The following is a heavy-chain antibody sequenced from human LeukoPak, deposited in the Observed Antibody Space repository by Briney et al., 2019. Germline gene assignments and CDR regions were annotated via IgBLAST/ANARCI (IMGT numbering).Heavy chain of an antibody. V-gene: IGHV3-30*03. CDR3: ARSIAYYYGSGSYY. Sequence: GGSLRLPCAASGFTFSSYGMHWVRQAPGKGLEWVAVISYDGSNKYYADSVKGRFTISRDNSKNTLYLQMNSLRAEDTAVYYCARSIAYYYGSGSYYWGQGTLVTVSS. CDR2: ISYDGSNK. J-gene: IGHJ4*02. CDR1: GFTFSSYG. D-gene: IGHD3-10*01.